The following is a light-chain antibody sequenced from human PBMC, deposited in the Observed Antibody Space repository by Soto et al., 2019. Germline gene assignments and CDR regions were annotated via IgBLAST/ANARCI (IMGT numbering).Light chain of an antibody. J-gene: IGLJ1*01. V-gene: IGLV1-40*01. CDR1: SSNIGAGYD. CDR3: SSYAGNSRYV. Sequence: QSVLAQPPSVSGAPGQRVTISCTGSSSNIGAGYDVHWYQQLPGTAPKLIIYEVSKRPSGVPDRLSGFKYGNTASLTVSGLQAEDEADYYCSSYAGNSRYVFGTGTKVTVL. CDR2: EVS.